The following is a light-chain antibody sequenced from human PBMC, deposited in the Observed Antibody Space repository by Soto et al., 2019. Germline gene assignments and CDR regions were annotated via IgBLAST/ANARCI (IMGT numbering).Light chain of an antibody. CDR2: KAS. J-gene: IGKJ4*01. Sequence: DIQMTQSPTTLSASVGDRVTITCRASQSISSWLAWYQQKPGKAPKLLIYKASSLESGVPSRFSGSGSGTEFMLSISILQPDDFATYFCQLYNSYSPSFGGGTKVEIK. V-gene: IGKV1-5*03. CDR1: QSISSW. CDR3: QLYNSYSPS.